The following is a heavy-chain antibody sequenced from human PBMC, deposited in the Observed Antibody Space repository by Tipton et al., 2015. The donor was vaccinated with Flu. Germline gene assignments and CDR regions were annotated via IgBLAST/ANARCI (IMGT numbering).Heavy chain of an antibody. CDR3: ARDPSLGMPEYFDS. D-gene: IGHD2-2*01. Sequence: TLSLTCSVYGGSFSGYYWTWIRQSPGKGLEWIGEINHSGSTQYNSSLKSRVTMSVDSSKNQFSLHLTSVTAADTAVYFCARDPSLGMPEYFDSWGQGTLVTVSS. CDR1: GGSFSGYY. V-gene: IGHV4-34*01. CDR2: INHSGST. J-gene: IGHJ4*02.